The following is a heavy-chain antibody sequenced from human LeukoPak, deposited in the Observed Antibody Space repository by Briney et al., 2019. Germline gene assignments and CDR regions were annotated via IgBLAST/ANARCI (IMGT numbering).Heavy chain of an antibody. Sequence: SVKVSCKASGGTFSSYAISWVRQAPGQGLEWMGGIIPIFGTANYAQKFQGRVTITADESTSTAYIELSSLRSEDTAVYYCARDSGSYYTYVDITLRGLPDYWGQGTLVTVSS. J-gene: IGHJ4*02. CDR1: GGTFSSYA. D-gene: IGHD1-26*01. V-gene: IGHV1-69*13. CDR3: ARDSGSYYTYVDITLRGLPDY. CDR2: IIPIFGTA.